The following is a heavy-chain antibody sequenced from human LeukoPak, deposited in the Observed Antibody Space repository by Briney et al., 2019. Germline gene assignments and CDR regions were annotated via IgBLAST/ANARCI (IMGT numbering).Heavy chain of an antibody. V-gene: IGHV3-23*01. CDR3: AKDSSLVGYTSGWSSNSFDH. CDR1: GFNFGTYW. D-gene: IGHD6-19*01. CDR2: VTGGGGTT. Sequence: PGGSLRLSCAASGFNFGTYWMHWVRQAPGKGLVWVSTVTGGGGTTYYADSVKGRFTISRDNSKNTVYLQLNSLRADDTAVYYCAKDSSLVGYTSGWSSNSFDHWGQGTLVTVSS. J-gene: IGHJ4*02.